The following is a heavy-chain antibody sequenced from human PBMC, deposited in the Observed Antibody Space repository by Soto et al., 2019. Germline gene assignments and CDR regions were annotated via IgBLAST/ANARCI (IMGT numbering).Heavy chain of an antibody. V-gene: IGHV4-30-4*01. CDR2: IYYSGST. J-gene: IGHJ3*02. CDR1: GGSISSGDYY. D-gene: IGHD3-22*01. Sequence: SETLSLTCTVSGGSISSGDYYWIWIRQPPGKVLDWIGYIYYSGSTYYNPSLKSRVTISVDTSKNQFSLKLSSVTAADTAVYYCARVVVTRNYYDSSGYSIVAFDIWGQGTMVTVSS. CDR3: ARVVVTRNYYDSSGYSIVAFDI.